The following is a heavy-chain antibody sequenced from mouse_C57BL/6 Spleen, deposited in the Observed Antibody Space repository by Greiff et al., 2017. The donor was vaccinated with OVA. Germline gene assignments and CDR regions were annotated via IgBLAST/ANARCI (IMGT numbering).Heavy chain of an antibody. Sequence: QVQLQQSGAELVKPGASVKISCKASGYAFSSYWMNWVKQRPGKGLEWIGKIYPGDGDTNYNGKFKGKATLTADKSSSTAYMQLSSLTSEDSAVYFCARSPSLGYFDYWGQGTTLTVSS. V-gene: IGHV1-80*01. CDR3: ARSPSLGYFDY. D-gene: IGHD3-1*01. CDR2: IYPGDGDT. J-gene: IGHJ2*01. CDR1: GYAFSSYW.